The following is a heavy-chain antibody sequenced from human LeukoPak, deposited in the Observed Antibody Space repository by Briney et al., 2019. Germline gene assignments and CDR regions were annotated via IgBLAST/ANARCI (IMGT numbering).Heavy chain of an antibody. J-gene: IGHJ4*02. V-gene: IGHV3-33*01. Sequence: GGSLRLSCAASGFTFSSYGMHWVRQAPGKGLEWVAVIWYDGSNKYYADSVKGRFTISRDNSKNTLYLQMNSLRAEDTAVYYCARDEGYSSSPNFDYWGRGTLVTVSS. CDR3: ARDEGYSSSPNFDY. CDR2: IWYDGSNK. D-gene: IGHD6-6*01. CDR1: GFTFSSYG.